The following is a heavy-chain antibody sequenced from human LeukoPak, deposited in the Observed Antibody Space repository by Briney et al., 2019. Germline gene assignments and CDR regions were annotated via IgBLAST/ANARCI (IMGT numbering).Heavy chain of an antibody. J-gene: IGHJ3*02. V-gene: IGHV3-21*06. CDR2: ISSTSNHK. CDR1: GFTSRSFS. Sequence: KTGGSLRLSCAASGFTSRSFSMTWVRQAPGKGLEWVASISSTSNHKYHADSVKGRFTISRDNDKNSLYLQMNSLRAEDTALYYCATRVTADSYDASDIWGQGTMVTVSS. D-gene: IGHD6-13*01. CDR3: ATRVTADSYDASDI.